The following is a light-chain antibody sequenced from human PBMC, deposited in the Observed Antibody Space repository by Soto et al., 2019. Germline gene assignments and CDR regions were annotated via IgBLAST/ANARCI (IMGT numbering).Light chain of an antibody. CDR2: AAS. V-gene: IGKV1-6*02. CDR1: QGIGND. Sequence: AIQMTQSPSSLSASVGDRVTITCRASQGIGNDLAWYQQKPGKAPKLLIYAASTLQSGVPSGFSGNGSGTDFTLPISSLQPGDLASYYCLQDFHFPLSFGGGTKVEIK. CDR3: LQDFHFPLS. J-gene: IGKJ4*01.